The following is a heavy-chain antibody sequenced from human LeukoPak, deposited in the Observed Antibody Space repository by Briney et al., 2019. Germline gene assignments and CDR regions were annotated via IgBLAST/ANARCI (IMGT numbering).Heavy chain of an antibody. D-gene: IGHD3-16*02. V-gene: IGHV1-46*01. CDR3: ARDIPYEVTFGGVTVMGSFVLDY. Sequence: GASVKVSCKASGYSFTSYYMHWVRQAPGQGLEWMGIINPSGGSTSYAQKFQGRVTMTRDTPTSTVYMELSSLRSEDTAVYYCARDIPYEVTFGGVTVMGSFVLDYWGQGTLVTVSS. J-gene: IGHJ4*02. CDR1: GYSFTSYY. CDR2: INPSGGST.